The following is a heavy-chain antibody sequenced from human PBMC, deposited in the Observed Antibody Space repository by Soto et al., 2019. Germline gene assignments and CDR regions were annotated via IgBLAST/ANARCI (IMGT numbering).Heavy chain of an antibody. Sequence: SETLSLTCTVSGGSISSYYWSWIRQPPGKGLEWIGYIYYSGSTNYNPSLKSRVTISVDTSKNQFSLKLSSVTAADTAVYYCARLRGGPIYYGSGSYYNIHYYYYGMDVWGQGTTVTVSS. J-gene: IGHJ6*02. V-gene: IGHV4-59*01. CDR1: GGSISSYY. CDR2: IYYSGST. CDR3: ARLRGGPIYYGSGSYYNIHYYYYGMDV. D-gene: IGHD3-10*01.